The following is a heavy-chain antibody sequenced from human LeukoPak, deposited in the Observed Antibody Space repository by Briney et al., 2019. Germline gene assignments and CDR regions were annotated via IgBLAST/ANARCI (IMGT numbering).Heavy chain of an antibody. CDR2: ISGSGGST. J-gene: IGHJ4*02. CDR1: GFTFSSYA. V-gene: IGHV3-23*01. Sequence: GGSLRLSCAASGFTFSSYAMSWVRQAPGKGREWVSAISGSGGSTYYADSVKGRFTISRDNSKNMLYLQMNSLRAEDTAVYYCAKTPRTTTVVIPNFDYWGQGTLVTVSS. D-gene: IGHD4-23*01. CDR3: AKTPRTTTVVIPNFDY.